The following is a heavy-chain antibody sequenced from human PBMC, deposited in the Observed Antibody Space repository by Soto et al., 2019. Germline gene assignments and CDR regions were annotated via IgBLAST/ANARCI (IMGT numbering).Heavy chain of an antibody. CDR2: IYYSGST. V-gene: IGHV4-59*03. CDR3: AGEHPPPGI. CDR1: GGSISSYY. D-gene: IGHD1-20*01. Sequence: QVQLQESGPGLVKPSETLSLTCTVSGGSISSYYWSWIRQPPGKGLEWIGYIYYSGSTNYNPSLENRGTILVDTSKNPFYLNLRFGAGGDTVVVYLAGEHPPPGIWGQGTMVTVSS. J-gene: IGHJ3*02.